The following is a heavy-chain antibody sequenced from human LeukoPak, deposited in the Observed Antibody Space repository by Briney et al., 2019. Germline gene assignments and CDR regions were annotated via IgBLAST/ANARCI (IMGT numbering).Heavy chain of an antibody. Sequence: APVKVSCKASGGTFSSYAISWVRQAPGQGLEWMGGIIPIFGTANYAQKFQGRVTITADESTSTAYMELSSLRSEDTAVYYCANGRSSGWIFDYWGQGTLVTVSS. CDR1: GGTFSSYA. J-gene: IGHJ4*02. D-gene: IGHD6-19*01. CDR3: ANGRSSGWIFDY. V-gene: IGHV1-69*13. CDR2: IIPIFGTA.